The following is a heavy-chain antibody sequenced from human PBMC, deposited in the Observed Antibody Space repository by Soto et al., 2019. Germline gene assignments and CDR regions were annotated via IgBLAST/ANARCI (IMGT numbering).Heavy chain of an antibody. V-gene: IGHV3-11*01. CDR2: ITSSDAII. CDR1: GFTFSDYS. J-gene: IGHJ4*02. CDR3: ARGSRPEYNSGWYYFDY. Sequence: SCAGSGFTFSDYSMSWFRQAPGKGLECVSYITSSDAIIYYTDSVKGRFTISRDNAKNSFYLQMNSLRAEDTAVYYCARGSRPEYNSGWYYFDYWGQGTLVTVSS. D-gene: IGHD6-19*01.